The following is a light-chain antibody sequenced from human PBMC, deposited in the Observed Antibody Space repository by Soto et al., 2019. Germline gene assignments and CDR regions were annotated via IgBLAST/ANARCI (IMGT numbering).Light chain of an antibody. CDR1: QSVSSGY. V-gene: IGKV3-20*01. J-gene: IGKJ3*01. CDR3: QQFRT. Sequence: EVVLTQSPGTQSLSPGERATLSSRDSQSVSSGYIAWYQQKPGQAPRLLISGASTRATGIPDRFSGSGSGTDFTLTISRLEPEDFAVYYCQQFRTFGPGTKVDIK. CDR2: GAS.